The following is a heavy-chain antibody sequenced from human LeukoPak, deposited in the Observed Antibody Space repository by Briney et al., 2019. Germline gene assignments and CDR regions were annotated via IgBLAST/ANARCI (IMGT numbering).Heavy chain of an antibody. CDR3: AREKGQIWSGYEWNAFDI. CDR1: GGSISSHY. J-gene: IGHJ3*02. D-gene: IGHD3-3*01. CDR2: IYYSGST. V-gene: IGHV4-59*11. Sequence: SETLSLTCTLSGGSISSHYWSWIRQPPGKGREWIGYIYYSGSTNYNPSLKSRVTISVDTSKNQFSLELSSMTAADTAVYYCAREKGQIWSGYEWNAFDIWGQGTMVTVSS.